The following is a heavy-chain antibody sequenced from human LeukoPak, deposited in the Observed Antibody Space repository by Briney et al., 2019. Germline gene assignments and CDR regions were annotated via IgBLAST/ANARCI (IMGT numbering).Heavy chain of an antibody. D-gene: IGHD6-6*01. CDR1: GFTFSSHG. CDR2: IRYDGSNK. CDR3: AKDRIAARPNAFDI. V-gene: IGHV3-30*02. Sequence: GGSLRLSCAASGFTFSSHGMHWVRQAPGKGLEWVAFIRYDGSNKYYADSVKGRFTISRDNSKNTLYLQMNSLRAEDTAVYYCAKDRIAARPNAFDIWGQGTMVTVSS. J-gene: IGHJ3*02.